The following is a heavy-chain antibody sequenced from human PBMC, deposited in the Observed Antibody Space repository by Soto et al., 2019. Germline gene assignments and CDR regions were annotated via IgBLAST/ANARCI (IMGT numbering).Heavy chain of an antibody. CDR1: GYTFTGYY. D-gene: IGHD6-6*01. J-gene: IGHJ6*02. Sequence: ASVKVSCKASGYTFTGYYMHWVRQAPGQGLEWMGWINPNSGGTNYAQKFQGRVTMTRDTSISTAYMELSRLRSDDTAVYYCARHSSPSISSYYYYGMDVWGQGTTVTVSS. V-gene: IGHV1-2*02. CDR2: INPNSGGT. CDR3: ARHSSPSISSYYYYGMDV.